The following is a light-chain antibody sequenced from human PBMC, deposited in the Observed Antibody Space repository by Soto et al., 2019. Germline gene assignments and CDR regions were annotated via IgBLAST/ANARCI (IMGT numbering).Light chain of an antibody. CDR1: SSDVGSYKY. V-gene: IGLV2-8*01. J-gene: IGLJ1*01. Sequence: QSVLTQPPSASGSPGQSVTISCTGTSSDVGSYKYVSWQQQHPGKAHKLMNYEVSKRPSGVLDRFSASKSGTPASLTVSGLQAENEADYNFSSYTSSGISVFGTVTKGTVL. CDR2: EVS. CDR3: SSYTSSGISV.